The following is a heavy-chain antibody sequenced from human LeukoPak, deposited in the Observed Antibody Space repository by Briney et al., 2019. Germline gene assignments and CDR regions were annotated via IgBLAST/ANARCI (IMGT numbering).Heavy chain of an antibody. D-gene: IGHD3-10*01. V-gene: IGHV4-59*01. CDR3: ARLLEDYMDV. CDR2: IYYSGST. Sequence: SETLSLTCTVSGGSISSYYWSWIRQPPGKGLEWIGYIYYSGSTNYNPSLKSRVTISVDTSKNQFSLKLSSVTAADTAVYYCARLLEDYMDVWGKGTTVTISS. J-gene: IGHJ6*03. CDR1: GGSISSYY.